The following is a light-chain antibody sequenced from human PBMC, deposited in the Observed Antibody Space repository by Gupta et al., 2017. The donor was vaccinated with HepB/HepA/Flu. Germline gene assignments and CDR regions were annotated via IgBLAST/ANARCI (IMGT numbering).Light chain of an antibody. V-gene: IGKV4-1*01. CDR3: QQYYSTPLT. J-gene: IGKJ4*01. CDR2: WAS. Sequence: DIVMTQSPDSLAVSLGERATIHCKSSQSVLYSSNNKNCLAWYQQKPGQPPKLLIYWASTRESGVPDRFSGSGSVTDFTLTISSLQAEDVAVYYCQQYYSTPLTFGGGTKVEIK. CDR1: QSVLYSSNNKNC.